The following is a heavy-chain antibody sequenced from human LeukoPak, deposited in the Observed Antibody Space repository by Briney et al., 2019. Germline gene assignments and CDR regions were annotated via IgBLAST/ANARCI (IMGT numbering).Heavy chain of an antibody. D-gene: IGHD3-16*02. V-gene: IGHV4-39*07. J-gene: IGHJ6*03. Sequence: PSETLSLTCTVSGGSISSSSYYWGWIRQPPGKGLEWIGSIYYSGSTYYNPSLKSRVTISVDTSKNQFSLKLSSVTAADTAVYYCASSNDYVWGSYRALLGGNYYYYYMDVWGKGTTVTVSS. CDR3: ASSNDYVWGSYRALLGGNYYYYYMDV. CDR1: GGSISSSSYY. CDR2: IYYSGST.